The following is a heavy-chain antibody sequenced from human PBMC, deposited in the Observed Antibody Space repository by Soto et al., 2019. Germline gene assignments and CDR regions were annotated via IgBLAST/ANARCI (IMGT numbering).Heavy chain of an antibody. Sequence: ASVKVSCKASGGTFSSYAISWVRQAPGQGLEWMGGIIPIFGTANYAQKFQGRVTITADESTSTAYMELSSLRSEDTAVYYCARESDCSSTSCYIGDYYGMDVWGQGTTVTAP. V-gene: IGHV1-69*13. J-gene: IGHJ6*02. CDR1: GGTFSSYA. CDR2: IIPIFGTA. D-gene: IGHD2-2*02. CDR3: ARESDCSSTSCYIGDYYGMDV.